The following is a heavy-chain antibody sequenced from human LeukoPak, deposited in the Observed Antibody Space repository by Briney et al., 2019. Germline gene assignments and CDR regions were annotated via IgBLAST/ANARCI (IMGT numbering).Heavy chain of an antibody. CDR2: ISAYNGNT. CDR1: GYTFTSYG. V-gene: IGHV1-18*01. Sequence: VASVKVSCKDSGYTFTSYGISWVRQAPGQGLEWMGWISAYNGNTNYAQKLQGRVTMTTDTSTSTAYMELRSLRSDDTAVYYCARDCSGGSCYWGIWGQGTMVTVSS. J-gene: IGHJ3*02. D-gene: IGHD2-15*01. CDR3: ARDCSGGSCYWGI.